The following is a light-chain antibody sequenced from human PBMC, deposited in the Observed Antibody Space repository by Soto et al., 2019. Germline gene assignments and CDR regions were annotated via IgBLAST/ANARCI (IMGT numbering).Light chain of an antibody. CDR3: QLSYSTPSIT. CDR2: STS. V-gene: IGKV1-39*01. Sequence: DIQMTQAPSSLSASVGDRVNITCRASQNIRNSLNWYQQKPGKAPKLLISSTSSLQSGVPSRFSGSGSGTDFTLTISSLQPEDFASYYCQLSYSTPSITFGQGTRLEI. CDR1: QNIRNS. J-gene: IGKJ5*01.